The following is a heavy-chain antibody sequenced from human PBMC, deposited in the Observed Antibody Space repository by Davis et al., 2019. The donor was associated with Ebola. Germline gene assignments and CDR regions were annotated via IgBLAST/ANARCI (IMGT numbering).Heavy chain of an antibody. CDR2: INHSGST. CDR1: GGSISSYY. CDR3: ARTPIDCSSTSCYSYGMDV. J-gene: IGHJ6*02. V-gene: IGHV4-34*01. D-gene: IGHD2-2*01. Sequence: PGGSLRLSCTVSGGSISSYYWSWIRQPPGKGLEWIGEINHSGSTNYNPSLKSRVTISVDTSKNQFSLKLSSVTAADTAVYYCARTPIDCSSTSCYSYGMDVWGQGTTVTVSS.